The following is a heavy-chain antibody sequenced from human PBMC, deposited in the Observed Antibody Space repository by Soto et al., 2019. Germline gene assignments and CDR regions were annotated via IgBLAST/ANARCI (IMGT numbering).Heavy chain of an antibody. Sequence: GGSLRLSCAASGFTFSSYGMHWVRQAPGKGLEWVAVIWYDGSNKYYADSVKGRFTISRDNSKNTLYLQMNSLRAEDTAVYYCARGGGTGTTSSGYYMDVWGKGTTVTVSS. CDR1: GFTFSSYG. V-gene: IGHV3-33*01. D-gene: IGHD1-7*01. CDR2: IWYDGSNK. CDR3: ARGGGTGTTSSGYYMDV. J-gene: IGHJ6*03.